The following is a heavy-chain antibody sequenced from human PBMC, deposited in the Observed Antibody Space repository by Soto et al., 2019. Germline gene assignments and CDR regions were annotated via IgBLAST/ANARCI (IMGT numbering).Heavy chain of an antibody. CDR2: IYYSGST. D-gene: IGHD3-22*01. V-gene: IGHV4-30-4*01. Sequence: SETLSLTCTVSGGSISSGDYYWSWIRQPPGKGLEWIGYIYYSGSTYYNPSLKSRVTISVDTSKNQFSLKLSSVTAADTAVYYCARETYYYDSSGYWVLYYYGMDVWGQGTTVTVSS. J-gene: IGHJ6*02. CDR3: ARETYYYDSSGYWVLYYYGMDV. CDR1: GGSISSGDYY.